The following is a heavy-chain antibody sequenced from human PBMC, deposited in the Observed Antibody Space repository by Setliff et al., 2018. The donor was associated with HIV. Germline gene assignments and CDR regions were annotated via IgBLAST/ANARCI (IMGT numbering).Heavy chain of an antibody. Sequence: ASVKVSCKASGYTFTSSGIGWVRQAPGQGLEYLGWIGTYSGNTDYAQSVQGRVTMTRDTSTGTVYMDLRSLRSDDTAMYYCAREKYGDKFDYWGQGTLVTVSS. D-gene: IGHD2-8*01. V-gene: IGHV1-18*01. CDR3: AREKYGDKFDY. CDR1: GYTFTSSG. CDR2: IGTYSGNT. J-gene: IGHJ4*02.